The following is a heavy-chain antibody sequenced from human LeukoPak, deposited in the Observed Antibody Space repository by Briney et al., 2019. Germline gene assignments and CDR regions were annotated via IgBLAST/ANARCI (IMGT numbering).Heavy chain of an antibody. CDR3: ARAVHGGNCPRPCYYYYMDV. J-gene: IGHJ6*03. V-gene: IGHV1-8*03. D-gene: IGHD4-23*01. CDR1: GYTFTSYG. Sequence: GASVKVSCKASGYTFTSYGISWVRQAPGQGLEWMGWMNPNSGNTGYAQKFQGRVTITRNTSISTAYMELSSLRSEDTAVYYCARAVHGGNCPRPCYYYYMDVWGKGTTVTVSS. CDR2: MNPNSGNT.